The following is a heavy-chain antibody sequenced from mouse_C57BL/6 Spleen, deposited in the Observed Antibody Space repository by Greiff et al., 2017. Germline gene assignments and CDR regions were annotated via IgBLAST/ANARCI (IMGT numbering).Heavy chain of an antibody. D-gene: IGHD1-1*01. CDR2: INPSNGGT. J-gene: IGHJ1*03. V-gene: IGHV1-53*01. CDR1: GYTFTSYW. CDR3: ASSGYYYGPYWYFDV. Sequence: QVQLQQPGTELVKPGASVKLSCKASGYTFTSYWMHWVKQRPGQGLEWIGNINPSNGGTNYNEKFKSKATLTVDKSSITAYMQLSSLTSEDSAVYYCASSGYYYGPYWYFDVWGTGTTVTVSS.